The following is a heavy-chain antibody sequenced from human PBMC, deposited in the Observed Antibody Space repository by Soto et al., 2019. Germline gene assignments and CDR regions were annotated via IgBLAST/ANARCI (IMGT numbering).Heavy chain of an antibody. CDR1: GGSISSSSYY. CDR2: IYYSGST. CDR3: ASLGITMIVVVTPSAY. V-gene: IGHV4-39*01. J-gene: IGHJ4*02. D-gene: IGHD3-22*01. Sequence: QLQLQESGPGLVKPSETLSLTCTVSGGSISSSSYYWGWIRQPPGKGLEWIGSIYYSGSTYYNPSLKSRVTISVDTSKNQFSLKLSSVTAADTAVYYCASLGITMIVVVTPSAYWGQGTLVTVSS.